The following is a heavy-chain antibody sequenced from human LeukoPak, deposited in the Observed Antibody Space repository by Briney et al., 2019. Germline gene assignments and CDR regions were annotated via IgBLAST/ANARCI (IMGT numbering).Heavy chain of an antibody. CDR1: GGSVSSGSHY. CDR2: IYYSGST. Sequence: LSLTCTVSGGSVSSGSHYWSWIRQHPGKGLEWIGYIYYSGSTYYNPSLKSRVTISVDTSKNQFSLKLSSVTAADTAVYYCARVADSGYDYGGDYWGQGTLVTVSS. D-gene: IGHD5-12*01. J-gene: IGHJ4*02. CDR3: ARVADSGYDYGGDY. V-gene: IGHV4-31*03.